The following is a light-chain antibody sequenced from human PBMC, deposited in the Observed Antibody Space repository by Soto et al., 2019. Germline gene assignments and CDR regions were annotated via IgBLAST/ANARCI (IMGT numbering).Light chain of an antibody. CDR1: SSNIGSNT. V-gene: IGLV1-44*01. CDR2: SNN. Sequence: QSVLTQPPSASGTPGQRVTISCSGSSSNIGSNTVNWYQQLPGTAPKLLIYSNNQRPSGVPDRFSCSKSGTSASLAISGLQSEDEAYYYCAAWDDSLNAVVFGGGTKLTVL. CDR3: AAWDDSLNAVV. J-gene: IGLJ2*01.